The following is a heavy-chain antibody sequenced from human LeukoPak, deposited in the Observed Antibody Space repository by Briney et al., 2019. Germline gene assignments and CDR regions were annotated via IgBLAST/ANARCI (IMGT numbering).Heavy chain of an antibody. D-gene: IGHD4-17*01. CDR3: ARVRDYGDYSLDY. CDR1: GFTFSSYA. CDR2: ISYDGSNK. Sequence: GSLRLSCAASGFTFSSYAMHWVRQAPGKGLEWGAVISYDGSNKYYADSVKGGFTISRDNSKNTLYLQMNSLRAEDTAVYYCARVRDYGDYSLDYWGQGTLVTVSS. V-gene: IGHV3-30-3*01. J-gene: IGHJ4*02.